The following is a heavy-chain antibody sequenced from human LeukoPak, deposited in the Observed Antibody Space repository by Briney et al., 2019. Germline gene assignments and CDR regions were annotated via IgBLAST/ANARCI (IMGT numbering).Heavy chain of an antibody. Sequence: SETLSLTCAVYGGSFSGYYWSWIRQPPGKGLEWIGEINHSGSTNYNPSLKSRVTISVDTSKNQFSLKLSSVTAADTAVYYCARGIAAAGTGGYYFDYWGQGTLSPSPQ. D-gene: IGHD6-13*01. CDR3: ARGIAAAGTGGYYFDY. CDR1: GGSFSGYY. V-gene: IGHV4-34*01. CDR2: INHSGST. J-gene: IGHJ4*02.